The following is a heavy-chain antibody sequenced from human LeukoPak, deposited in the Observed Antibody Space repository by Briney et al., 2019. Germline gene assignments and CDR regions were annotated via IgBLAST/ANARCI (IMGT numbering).Heavy chain of an antibody. CDR3: ARASSGYYPAADY. V-gene: IGHV3-48*03. J-gene: IGHJ4*02. D-gene: IGHD3-22*01. Sequence: GGSLRLSCAASGFTFSSYEMNWVRQAPGKGLEWVSYISSSGSTIYYADSVKGRFIISRDNAKNSLYLQMNSLRAEDTAVYYCARASSGYYPAADYWGQGTLVTVSS. CDR1: GFTFSSYE. CDR2: ISSSGSTI.